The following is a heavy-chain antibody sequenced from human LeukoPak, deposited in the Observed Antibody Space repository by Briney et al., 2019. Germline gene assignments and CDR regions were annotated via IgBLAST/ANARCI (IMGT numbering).Heavy chain of an antibody. CDR1: GGSISSSSYY. CDR3: ARHWTAMVLNWFDP. V-gene: IGHV4-39*01. Sequence: PSEILSLTCTVSGGSISSSSYYWGWIRQPPGKGLEWIGSIYYSGSTYYNPSLKSRVTISVDTSKNQFSLKLSSVTAADTAVYYCARHWTAMVLNWFDPWGQGTLVTVSS. J-gene: IGHJ5*02. CDR2: IYYSGST. D-gene: IGHD5-18*01.